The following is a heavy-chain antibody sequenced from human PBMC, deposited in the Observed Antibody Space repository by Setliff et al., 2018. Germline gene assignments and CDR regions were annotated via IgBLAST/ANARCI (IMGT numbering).Heavy chain of an antibody. D-gene: IGHD6-19*01. CDR2: ISGGGSRT. J-gene: IGHJ3*02. CDR3: ARDTSGRDAFDI. CDR1: GFTFSSYA. Sequence: GSLRLSCAASGFTFSSYAINWVRQGPGKGLEWVSAISGGGSRTYYSDSVKGRFTISRDNSKNTLYLQMSSLRADDTAVYYCARDTSGRDAFDIWGQGTVVTVSS. V-gene: IGHV3-23*01.